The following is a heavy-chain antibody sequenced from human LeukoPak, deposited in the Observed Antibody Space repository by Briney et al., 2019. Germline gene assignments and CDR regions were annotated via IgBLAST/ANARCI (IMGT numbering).Heavy chain of an antibody. J-gene: IGHJ4*02. CDR2: LSGSSGGK. D-gene: IGHD3-10*01. Sequence: GGSLRLSCAVSGITLSNFGMSWVPQAPGKGLEWVAGLSGSSGGKNYADPVQGRFTISRDNPKNTLYLQMNSLRAEDTAVYFCAKRGVVIRVFLVGFHKEAYYFDSWGQGALVTVSS. CDR1: GITLSNFG. CDR3: AKRGVVIRVFLVGFHKEAYYFDS. V-gene: IGHV3-23*01.